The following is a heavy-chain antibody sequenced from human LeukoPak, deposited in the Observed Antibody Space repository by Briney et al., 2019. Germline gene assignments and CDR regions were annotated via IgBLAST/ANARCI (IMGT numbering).Heavy chain of an antibody. J-gene: IGHJ4*02. V-gene: IGHV3-7*04. Sequence: GGSLRLSCAASGFTLSNYWMNWVRQAPGKGLEWVANIKHDGTEKTYVDSVKGRFTISRDDAKNSLYLQMNSLRAEDTALYYCARSSYSGSYGPFDYWGQGTLVTVSS. CDR2: IKHDGTEK. D-gene: IGHD1-26*01. CDR3: ARSSYSGSYGPFDY. CDR1: GFTLSNYW.